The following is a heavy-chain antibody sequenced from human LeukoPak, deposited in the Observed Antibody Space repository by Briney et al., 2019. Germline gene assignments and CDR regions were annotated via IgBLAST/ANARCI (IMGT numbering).Heavy chain of an antibody. V-gene: IGHV3-15*01. J-gene: IGHJ6*03. CDR1: GFTFSNAW. CDR2: IKSKTDGGTT. D-gene: IGHD3-3*01. CDR3: TTALRFLEWLMGYYMDV. Sequence: GGSLRLSCAASGFTFSNAWMSWVRQAPGKGLEWVGRIKSKTDGGTTDYAAPVKGRFTISRDDSKNTLYLQMNSLKTEDTAVYYCTTALRFLEWLMGYYMDVWGKGTTVTVSS.